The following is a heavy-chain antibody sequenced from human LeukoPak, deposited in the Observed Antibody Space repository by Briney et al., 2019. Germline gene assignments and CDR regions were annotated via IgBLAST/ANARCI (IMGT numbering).Heavy chain of an antibody. J-gene: IGHJ6*03. Sequence: NPSETLSLTCTVSGGSISSYYWSWIRQPPGKGLEWIGYIYYSGSTNYNPSLKSRVTISVDTSKNQFSLKLSSVTAADTAVYYCARASGYCSSTSCYTSLGGYYYYMDVWGKGTAVTVSS. CDR1: GGSISSYY. CDR2: IYYSGST. V-gene: IGHV4-59*12. CDR3: ARASGYCSSTSCYTSLGGYYYYMDV. D-gene: IGHD2-2*02.